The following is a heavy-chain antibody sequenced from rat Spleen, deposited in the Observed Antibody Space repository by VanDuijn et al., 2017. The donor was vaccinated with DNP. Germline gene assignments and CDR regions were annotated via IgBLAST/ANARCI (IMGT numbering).Heavy chain of an antibody. CDR2: IWNNGGT. D-gene: IGHD1-9*01. J-gene: IGHJ2*01. CDR1: GFSLTSNN. CDR3: ARRYYGYNYDYFDS. Sequence: QVQLKESGPGLVQPSQTLSLTCTVAGFSLTSNNVHWVRQPPGKGLEWMGVIWNNGGTRYNSVLKSRLRISKDTSKSQVFLKMNSLQTEDTAIYFCARRYYGYNYDYFDSWGQGVMVTVSS. V-gene: IGHV2-41*01.